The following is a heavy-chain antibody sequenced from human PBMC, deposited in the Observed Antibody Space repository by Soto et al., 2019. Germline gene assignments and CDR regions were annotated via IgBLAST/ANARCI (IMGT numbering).Heavy chain of an antibody. D-gene: IGHD1-26*01. Sequence: PGGSLRLSCAASGFTFSSYGMHWVRQAPGKGLEWVAVISYDGSNKYYADSVKGRFTISRDNSKNTLYLQMNSLRAEDTAVYYCAKDRSGNSRGWFFGSPPRPLDYWGQGTLVTVSS. V-gene: IGHV3-30*18. J-gene: IGHJ4*02. CDR2: ISYDGSNK. CDR1: GFTFSSYG. CDR3: AKDRSGNSRGWFFGSPPRPLDY.